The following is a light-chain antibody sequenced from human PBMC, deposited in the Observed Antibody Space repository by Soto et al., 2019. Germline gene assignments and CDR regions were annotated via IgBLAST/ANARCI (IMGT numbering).Light chain of an antibody. Sequence: ETVMTQSPATLSVSPGERATLSCWASQSVNSNLAWYQQKLGQAPRVLIYGASTRATGIQARFSGSGSEREFILTSSRLRAGDSASYYSQHYNRWPWTFGQWPKVDIK. V-gene: IGKV3-15*01. CDR2: GAS. CDR1: QSVNSN. J-gene: IGKJ1*01. CDR3: QHYNRWPWT.